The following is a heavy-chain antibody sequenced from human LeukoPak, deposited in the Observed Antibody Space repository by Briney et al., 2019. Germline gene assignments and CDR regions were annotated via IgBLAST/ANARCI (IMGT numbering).Heavy chain of an antibody. V-gene: IGHV4-31*03. CDR1: GGSISSGGYY. CDR2: IYYSGST. Sequence: SETLSLTCTVSGGSISSGGYYWSWIRQHPGTGLEWIGYIYYSGSTYYNPSLKSRVTISVDTSKNQFSLKLSSVTAADTAVYYCAREDIVYYYYGMDVWGQGTTVTVSS. CDR3: AREDIVYYYYGMDV. D-gene: IGHD1-26*01. J-gene: IGHJ6*02.